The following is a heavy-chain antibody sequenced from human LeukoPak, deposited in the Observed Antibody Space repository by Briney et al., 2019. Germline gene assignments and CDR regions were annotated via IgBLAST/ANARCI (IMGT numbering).Heavy chain of an antibody. CDR2: ISSSGSRI. V-gene: IGHV3-48*03. D-gene: IGHD1-26*01. J-gene: IGHJ4*02. Sequence: GGSLRLSCAASGFIFSSYEMNWVRQAPGKGLEWVSYISSSGSRIYFADSVKGRFTMSRDNGKNSVYLQMNSLRAEDTAVYYCASWEASTNYWGQGTLVTVSS. CDR3: ASWEASTNY. CDR1: GFIFSSYE.